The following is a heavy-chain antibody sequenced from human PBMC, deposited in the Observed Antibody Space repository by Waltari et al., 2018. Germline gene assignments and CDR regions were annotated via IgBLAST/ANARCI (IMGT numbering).Heavy chain of an antibody. J-gene: IGHJ4*02. CDR3: ARGEIAVATYFDY. Sequence: QVQLVQSGAEVKKPGASVKVSCKASGSTFTSYAMHWVRQAPGQRLEWMGWIKAGNGNTKYSQKCQGRGTITRDTSASTAYMELSSLRSEDTAVYYCARGEIAVATYFDYWGQGTLVTVSS. D-gene: IGHD6-19*01. CDR2: IKAGNGNT. CDR1: GSTFTSYA. V-gene: IGHV1-3*01.